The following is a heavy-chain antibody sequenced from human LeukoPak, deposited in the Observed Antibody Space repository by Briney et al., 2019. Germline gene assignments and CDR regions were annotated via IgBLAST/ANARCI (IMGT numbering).Heavy chain of an antibody. J-gene: IGHJ6*03. CDR3: ARERGQQLVPSRLYYYYYMDV. V-gene: IGHV4-38-2*02. D-gene: IGHD6-13*01. CDR1: GYSISSGYY. Sequence: SETLSLTCTVSGYSISSGYYWGWIRPPPGKGLEWIGSIYHSGSTYYNPSLKSRVTISVDTSKNQLSLKLSSVTAADTAVYYCARERGQQLVPSRLYYYYYMDVWGKGTTVTISS. CDR2: IYHSGST.